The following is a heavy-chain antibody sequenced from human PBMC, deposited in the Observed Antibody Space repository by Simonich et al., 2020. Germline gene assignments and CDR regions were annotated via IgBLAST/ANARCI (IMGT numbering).Heavy chain of an antibody. CDR1: GGSISSYY. D-gene: IGHD5-12*01. CDR3: ARHDRWLQFYFDY. V-gene: IGHV4-59*08. J-gene: IGHJ4*02. CDR2: IYYSGST. Sequence: QVQLQESGPGLVKPSETLSLTCTVSGGSISSYYWRWIRQPPGKGLEWIGYIYYSGSTNNNPSPKSRVTITVDTSKNQFSLKLSSVTAADTAVYYCARHDRWLQFYFDYWGQGTLVTVSS.